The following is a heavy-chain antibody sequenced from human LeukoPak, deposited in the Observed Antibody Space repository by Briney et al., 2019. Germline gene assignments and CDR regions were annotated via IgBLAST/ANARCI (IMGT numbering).Heavy chain of an antibody. J-gene: IGHJ4*02. CDR3: ARVPDYGGKDLDY. V-gene: IGHV1-2*02. D-gene: IGHD4-23*01. Sequence: ASVKVSCKASGYSFTDCYVHWVRQAPGQGLEWMGCINPNSGDTNYAQKFQGRVTMTRDTSITTAYMELSRLSSDDTAMYYCARVPDYGGKDLDYWGQGTLVTASS. CDR1: GYSFTDCY. CDR2: INPNSGDT.